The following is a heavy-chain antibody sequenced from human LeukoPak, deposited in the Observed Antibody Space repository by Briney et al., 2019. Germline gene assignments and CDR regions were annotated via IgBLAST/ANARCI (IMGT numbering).Heavy chain of an antibody. CDR2: ISYDGSNK. V-gene: IGHV3-30-3*01. CDR3: ARVLRLQVGYYGMDV. J-gene: IGHJ6*02. CDR1: GFTFSSYA. D-gene: IGHD2-8*02. Sequence: QPGGSLRLSCAASGFTFSSYAMHWVRQAPGKGLEWVAVISYDGSNKYYADSVKGRFTISRDNSKNTLYLQMNSLRAEDAAVYYCARVLRLQVGYYGMDVWGQGTTVTVSS.